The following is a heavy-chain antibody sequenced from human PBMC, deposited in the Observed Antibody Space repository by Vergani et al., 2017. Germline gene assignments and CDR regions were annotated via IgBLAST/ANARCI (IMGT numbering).Heavy chain of an antibody. CDR1: GFTFSVYY. V-gene: IGHV3-11*01. CDR3: AGDNYGDDLTVGY. D-gene: IGHD4-17*01. CDR2: ISSSGSTI. J-gene: IGHJ4*02. Sequence: QVQLVESGGGLVKPGGSLRLSCAASGFTFSVYYMSWIRQAPGKGLECISYISSSGSTIHYADSVKGRFTISRDNAKNSLYLQMNSLRADDTAVYYWAGDNYGDDLTVGYWGQGILVTVSS.